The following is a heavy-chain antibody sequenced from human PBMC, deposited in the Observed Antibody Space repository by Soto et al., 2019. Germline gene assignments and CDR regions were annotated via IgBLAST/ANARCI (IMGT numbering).Heavy chain of an antibody. CDR2: ISSSSSTI. V-gene: IGHV3-48*02. CDR1: GFTFSSYN. Sequence: EVQLVESGGGLVQPGGSLRLSCAASGFTFSSYNMNWVRQAPGKGLEWVSYISSSSSTIYYADSVKGRFTISRYNAKNSLYMQMNSLREEDTAVYYCAREGGLLNWFDRWGQGTLVTVSS. CDR3: AREGGLLNWFDR. J-gene: IGHJ5*02.